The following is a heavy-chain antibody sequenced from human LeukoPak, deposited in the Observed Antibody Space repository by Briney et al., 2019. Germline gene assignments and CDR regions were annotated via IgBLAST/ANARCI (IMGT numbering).Heavy chain of an antibody. J-gene: IGHJ4*02. V-gene: IGHV3-30*14. D-gene: IGHD6-19*01. CDR3: ARDLAVAGTRTFDY. CDR2: ISYDGSNK. Sequence: GGSLRLSCAASGFTFSSYTMHWVRQAPGKGLEWVAVISYDGSNKYYADSVKGRFTVSRDNSKNTLHLQMNSLRPEDTAVYYCARDLAVAGTRTFDYWGQGTLVTVSS. CDR1: GFTFSSYT.